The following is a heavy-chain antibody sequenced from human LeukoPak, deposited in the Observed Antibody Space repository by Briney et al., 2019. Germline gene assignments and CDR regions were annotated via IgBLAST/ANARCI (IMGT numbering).Heavy chain of an antibody. CDR1: GFTVSDAW. D-gene: IGHD5-18*01. Sequence: GGSLRLSCEVSGFTVSDAWMSWVRQAPGKGLEWVGRVKTKSEDGARDYAAPVKGRFTISRDNSKNTLYLQMNSLRAEDTAVYYCARGYSYGYARYFDYWGQGTLVTVSS. CDR3: ARGYSYGYARYFDY. J-gene: IGHJ4*02. V-gene: IGHV3-15*01. CDR2: VKTKSEDGAR.